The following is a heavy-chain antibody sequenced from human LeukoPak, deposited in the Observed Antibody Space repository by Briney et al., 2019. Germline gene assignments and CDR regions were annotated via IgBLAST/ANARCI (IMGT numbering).Heavy chain of an antibody. CDR3: ARGKYTSFDN. CDR2: TYYRSKWSF. CDR1: VDTIFTNNVA. V-gene: IGHV6-1*01. D-gene: IGHD6-6*01. Sequence: SQTLSLTCAISVDTIFTNNVAWNWVRQSPSRGIEWLGRTYYRSKWSFDYAVSVKSRITINADTSKNQFSLQLSSVTPEDTAVYYCARGKYTSFDNWGQGTLVTVSS. J-gene: IGHJ4*02.